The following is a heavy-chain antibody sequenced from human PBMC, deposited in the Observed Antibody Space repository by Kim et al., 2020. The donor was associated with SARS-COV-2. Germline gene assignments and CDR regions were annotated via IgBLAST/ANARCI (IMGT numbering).Heavy chain of an antibody. V-gene: IGHV4-31*03. J-gene: IGHJ6*02. D-gene: IGHD2-2*01. CDR1: GGSISSGGYY. CDR3: ARYPLKNPVPLGYYSYCGLDV. CDR2: IYYSGST. Sequence: SETLSLTCTVSGGSISSGGYYWSWIRQHPGKGLKWIGYIYYSGSTYYNPSLQSRVTISVDTSQNQFSLKLCSVTAPDTAVYYCARYPLKNPVPLGYYSYCGLDVWGQGTTVTASS.